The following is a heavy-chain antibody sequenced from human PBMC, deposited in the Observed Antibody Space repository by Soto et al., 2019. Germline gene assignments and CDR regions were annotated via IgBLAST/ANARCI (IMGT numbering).Heavy chain of an antibody. J-gene: IGHJ4*02. Sequence: QVQLQESGPGLVKPSETLTLTCTVSGGSISSYCCSWIRQPPGKGLEWIGYICNSVTTNYNPSLKGRVTISGDTSKNQFSLKLRSVTAADTAVYYCARHDPGGFDYWGQGTLVTVSS. CDR3: ARHDPGGFDY. V-gene: IGHV4-59*08. CDR1: GGSISSYC. CDR2: ICNSVTT. D-gene: IGHD3-10*01.